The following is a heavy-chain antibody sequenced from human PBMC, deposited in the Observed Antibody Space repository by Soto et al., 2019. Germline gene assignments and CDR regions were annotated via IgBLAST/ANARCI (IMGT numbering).Heavy chain of an antibody. CDR2: IYYSGST. Sequence: SETLSLTCTVSGGSVSSGSYYWSWIRQPPGKGLEWIGYIYYSGSTNYNPSLKSRVTISVDTSKNQFSLKLSSVTAADTAVYYCASESAKMATIDYWGQGTLVTVSS. V-gene: IGHV4-61*01. J-gene: IGHJ4*02. CDR1: GGSVSSGSYY. CDR3: ASESAKMATIDY. D-gene: IGHD5-12*01.